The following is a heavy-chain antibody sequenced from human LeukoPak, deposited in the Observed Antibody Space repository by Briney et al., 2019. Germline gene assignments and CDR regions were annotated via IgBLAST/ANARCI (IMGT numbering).Heavy chain of an antibody. CDR1: GLTVSSNY. CDR3: ARRGTGHGMDV. Sequence: GGSLRLSCAASGLTVSSNYMSWVRQAPGKGLEWVSVIYSGGSTYYADSVKGRFTISRDNAKNTLFLQMNSLRAEDTAVYYCARRGTGHGMDVWGQGTTVIVSS. CDR2: IYSGGST. D-gene: IGHD1-1*01. J-gene: IGHJ6*02. V-gene: IGHV3-53*01.